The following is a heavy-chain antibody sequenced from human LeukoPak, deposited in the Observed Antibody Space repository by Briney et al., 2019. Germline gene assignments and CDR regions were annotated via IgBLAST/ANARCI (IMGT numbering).Heavy chain of an antibody. CDR1: GFTFSNYN. Sequence: PGGSLRLSCAASGFTFSNYNMFWARQAPGKGLEWVAVISYDGSNKYYADSVKGRYTISRDNSKNTLYLQMNSLRAEDTAVYYCAKVGYSSSSDDYWGQGTLVTVSS. CDR2: ISYDGSNK. V-gene: IGHV3-30*18. CDR3: AKVGYSSSSDDY. D-gene: IGHD6-6*01. J-gene: IGHJ4*02.